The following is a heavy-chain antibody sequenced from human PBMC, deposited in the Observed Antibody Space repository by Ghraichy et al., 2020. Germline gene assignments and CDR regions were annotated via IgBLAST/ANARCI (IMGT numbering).Heavy chain of an antibody. Sequence: ASVKVSGKASGYTFTGYYMHWVRQAPGQGLEWMGRINPNSGGTNYAQKFQGRVTMSRDTSISTAYMELSRLRSDDTAVYYCARDRITMVRGVNNWFDPWGQGTLVTVSS. CDR1: GYTFTGYY. CDR3: ARDRITMVRGVNNWFDP. J-gene: IGHJ5*02. V-gene: IGHV1-2*06. CDR2: INPNSGGT. D-gene: IGHD3-10*01.